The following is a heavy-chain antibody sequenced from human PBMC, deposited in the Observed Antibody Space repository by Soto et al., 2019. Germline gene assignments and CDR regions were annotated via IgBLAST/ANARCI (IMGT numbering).Heavy chain of an antibody. CDR1: GGSFSDFA. Sequence: QVQLAQSGAEVRKPGSSVKVSCRASGGSFSDFAFRWVRQAPGQGLEWMGGAIPMFAATKYAQRFPGRITNNADASTRTVYLAMSSLTSDDSAVYYCARGGIVAVPAALSSYDDYTNYRFDSWGQGTLVSVSS. J-gene: IGHJ4*02. CDR2: AIPMFAAT. D-gene: IGHD4-4*01. V-gene: IGHV1-69*01. CDR3: ARGGIVAVPAALSSYDDYTNYRFDS.